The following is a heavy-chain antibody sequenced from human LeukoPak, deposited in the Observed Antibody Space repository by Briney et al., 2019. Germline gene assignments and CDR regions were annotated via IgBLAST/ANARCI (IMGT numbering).Heavy chain of an antibody. CDR2: IKTDGTSI. CDR1: GFTFSGYW. Sequence: GGSLRLSCAASGFTFSGYWMHWVRQAPGKGLVWVSRIKTDGTSISYADSVKGRFTVSRDNAKNTLYVQMNSLRAEDTAVYYCAKDRTPDDSSGYYYGHYWGQGTLSPSPQ. V-gene: IGHV3-74*01. J-gene: IGHJ4*02. CDR3: AKDRTPDDSSGYYYGHY. D-gene: IGHD3-22*01.